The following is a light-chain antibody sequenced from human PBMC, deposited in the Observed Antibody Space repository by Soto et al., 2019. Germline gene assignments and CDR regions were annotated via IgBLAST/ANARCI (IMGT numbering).Light chain of an antibody. Sequence: QSALTQPASVSGSPGQSIIISCTGTSSDVGGYDYVSWYQQLPGKAPKLMIYDVNNRPSGVSNRFSGSKSGNTASLTISGLQAEDEADYYCSSYTGTSTFVFGGGTKVTVL. CDR2: DVN. J-gene: IGLJ1*01. V-gene: IGLV2-14*01. CDR1: SSDVGGYDY. CDR3: SSYTGTSTFV.